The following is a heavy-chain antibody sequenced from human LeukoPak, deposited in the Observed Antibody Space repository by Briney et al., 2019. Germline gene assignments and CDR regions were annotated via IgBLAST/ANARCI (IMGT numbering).Heavy chain of an antibody. J-gene: IGHJ3*02. D-gene: IGHD1-26*01. CDR3: ASYPPTIGNAFDI. Sequence: SQTLSLTCTVSGDSISSGDYYWSWIRQPPGKGLEWIGYIYYSGSTYYNPSLKSRVTISVDTSKNQFSLKLSSVTAADTAVYYCASYPPTIGNAFDIWGQGTMVTVSS. V-gene: IGHV4-30-4*01. CDR1: GDSISSGDYY. CDR2: IYYSGST.